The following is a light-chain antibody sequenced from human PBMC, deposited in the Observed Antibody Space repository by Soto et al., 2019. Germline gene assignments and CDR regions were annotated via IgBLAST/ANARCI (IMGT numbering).Light chain of an antibody. Sequence: DIVMTQSPDSLAVSLGERATINCKSSQSVLYSSNNKNYLNWYRLKPGQPPKLLVYWAYTRESGVPDRFSGSGSGTDFTLTISSLQAEDVAVYYCQQYFITPITFGQGTRLEIK. CDR3: QQYFITPIT. J-gene: IGKJ5*01. CDR2: WAY. V-gene: IGKV4-1*01. CDR1: QSVLYSSNNKNY.